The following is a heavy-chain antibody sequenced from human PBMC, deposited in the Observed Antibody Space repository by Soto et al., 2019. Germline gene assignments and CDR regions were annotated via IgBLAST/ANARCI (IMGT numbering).Heavy chain of an antibody. D-gene: IGHD2-2*01. CDR1: GVTFSSYA. CDR3: ELSSTNRDAFDI. Sequence: SSVKVSCKASGVTFSSYAISWVRQAPGQGLEWMGGIIPIFGTANYAQKFQGRVTITADKSTSTAYMELSSLRSGDTAVYYCELSSTNRDAFDIWGQGTMVTVSS. V-gene: IGHV1-69*06. CDR2: IIPIFGTA. J-gene: IGHJ3*02.